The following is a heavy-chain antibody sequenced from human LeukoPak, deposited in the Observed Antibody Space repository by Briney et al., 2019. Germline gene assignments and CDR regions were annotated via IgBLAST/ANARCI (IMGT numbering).Heavy chain of an antibody. Sequence: SETLPLTCTVSGGSISSSSYYWGCIRQPPGKGLEWIASIYYSGSTYYNPSLKSRVTISVDTSKNQFSLKLSSVTAADTAVYYCARGGGWGNWNDAVDYWGQGTLVTVSS. V-gene: IGHV4-39*07. CDR2: IYYSGST. CDR3: ARGGGWGNWNDAVDY. J-gene: IGHJ4*02. D-gene: IGHD1-1*01. CDR1: GGSISSSSYY.